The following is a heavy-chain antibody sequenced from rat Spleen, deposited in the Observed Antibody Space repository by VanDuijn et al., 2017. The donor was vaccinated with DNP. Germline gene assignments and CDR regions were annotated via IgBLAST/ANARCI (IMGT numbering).Heavy chain of an antibody. CDR2: ITRGGATT. D-gene: IGHD4-3*01. Sequence: EVQLVESGGGLVQPGRSLKLSCAASGFTFSDYYMAWVRQGPKKGLEWVASITRGGATTNYRDSVRGRFTISRDNAENTVYLQMNSIRSEDTGIYYCTGSGFDYWGQGVMVTVSS. J-gene: IGHJ2*01. CDR3: TGSGFDY. V-gene: IGHV5S23*01. CDR1: GFTFSDYY.